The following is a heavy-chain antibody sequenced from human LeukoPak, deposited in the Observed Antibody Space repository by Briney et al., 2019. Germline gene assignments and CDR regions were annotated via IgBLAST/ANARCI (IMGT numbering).Heavy chain of an antibody. Sequence: GGSLRLACAASGFTFSSYWMHWVRQAPGKGLVWVSRINSDGSSTSYADSVKGRFTISRDNAKNTLYLQMNSLRAEDTAVYYCASGELSFQIDYWGQGTLVTVSS. V-gene: IGHV3-74*01. CDR3: ASGELSFQIDY. D-gene: IGHD3-16*02. CDR2: INSDGSST. J-gene: IGHJ4*02. CDR1: GFTFSSYW.